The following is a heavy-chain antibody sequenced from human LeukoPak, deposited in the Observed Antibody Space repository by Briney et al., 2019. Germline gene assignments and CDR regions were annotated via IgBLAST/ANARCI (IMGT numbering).Heavy chain of an antibody. V-gene: IGHV4-59*08. CDR3: ARGARAGYNLEPFDY. CDR1: GGSISNYY. J-gene: IGHJ4*02. D-gene: IGHD5-24*01. CDR2: VFYIGHT. Sequence: PSETLSLTCTVSGGSISNYYLSWIRQPPGKALEWIGDVFYIGHTKYNPSLKSRVTISVDTSKNQFSLKLSSVTAADTAVYYCARGARAGYNLEPFDYWGQGTLVTVSS.